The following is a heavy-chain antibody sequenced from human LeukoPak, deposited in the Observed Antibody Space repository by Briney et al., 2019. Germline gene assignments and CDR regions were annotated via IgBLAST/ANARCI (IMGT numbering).Heavy chain of an antibody. CDR3: ATDTVVVVAARYYGMDV. Sequence: ASVTVSCKVSGYTLTELSMHWVRQAPGKGLEWMGGFDPEDGETIYAQKFQGRVTMTEDTSTDTAYMELSSLRSEDTAVYYCATDTVVVVAARYYGMDVWGQGTTVTVSS. CDR1: GYTLTELS. J-gene: IGHJ6*02. D-gene: IGHD2-15*01. CDR2: FDPEDGET. V-gene: IGHV1-24*01.